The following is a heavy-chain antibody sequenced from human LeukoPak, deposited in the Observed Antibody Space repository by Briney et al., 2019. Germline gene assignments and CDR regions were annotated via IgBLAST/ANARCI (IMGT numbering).Heavy chain of an antibody. CDR3: AKDRGAYCGGDCYSSY. V-gene: IGHV3-23*01. Sequence: GGSLRLSCAASGFTFSSHGMNWVRQAPGKGLEWVSGITGSGANAYYADSVKGRFTISRDNSKNTLYLQMNSLRAEDTAVYYCAKDRGAYCGGDCYSSYWGQGTLVTVSS. CDR1: GFTFSSHG. D-gene: IGHD2-21*02. CDR2: ITGSGANA. J-gene: IGHJ4*02.